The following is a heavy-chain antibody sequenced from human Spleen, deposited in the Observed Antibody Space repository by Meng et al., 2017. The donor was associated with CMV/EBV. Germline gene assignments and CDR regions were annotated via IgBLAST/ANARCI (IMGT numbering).Heavy chain of an antibody. CDR1: GGTFSSDA. D-gene: IGHD6-13*01. Sequence: GGTFSSDAISWVRQAPGQGLEWMGGIIPILGIANYAQKFQGRVTITADKSTSTAYMELSSLRSEDTAVYYCARRGIAAAGTDGWFDPWGQGTLVTVSS. V-gene: IGHV1-69*10. CDR2: IIPILGIA. J-gene: IGHJ5*02. CDR3: ARRGIAAAGTDGWFDP.